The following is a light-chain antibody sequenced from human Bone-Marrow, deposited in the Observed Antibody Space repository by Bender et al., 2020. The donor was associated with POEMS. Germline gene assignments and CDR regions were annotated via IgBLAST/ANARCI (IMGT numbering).Light chain of an antibody. CDR1: SSDVGNYNF. CDR2: GGS. V-gene: IGLV2-23*01. J-gene: IGLJ1*01. CDR3: CSSAPSETYV. Sequence: QSVLTQPASVSGSPGQSITISCIGTSSDVGNYNFVSWYQQHPGKAPKLMIYGGSKRPSGVSHRFSASKAGNTASLTISGLQAEDEADYYCCSSAPSETYVFGTGTKVTVL.